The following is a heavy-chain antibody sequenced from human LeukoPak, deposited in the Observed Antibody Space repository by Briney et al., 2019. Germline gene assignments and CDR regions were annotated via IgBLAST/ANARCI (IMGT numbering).Heavy chain of an antibody. J-gene: IGHJ4*02. Sequence: SETLSLTCAVYGGSFNGYYWSRIRQPPGKGLEWIGEINHSGSTNYNPSLKSRVTISVDTSKNQFSLKLSSVTAADTAVYYCARGLSHQEPFNFDYWGQGTLVTVSS. V-gene: IGHV4-34*01. CDR3: ARGLSHQEPFNFDY. CDR1: GGSFNGYY. CDR2: INHSGST.